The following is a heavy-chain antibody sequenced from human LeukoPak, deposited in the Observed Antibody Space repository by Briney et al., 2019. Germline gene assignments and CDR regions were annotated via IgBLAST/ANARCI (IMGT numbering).Heavy chain of an antibody. V-gene: IGHV3-7*01. J-gene: IGHJ1*01. D-gene: IGHD3-22*01. CDR1: GFSFSSDW. Sequence: GGSLRLSCAASGFSFSSDWMTRVRQAPGKGLECMANIKGEESEHYYVDAVMGRFTISKYTANNSLYLLMNRLSADDTAVYYCTAAGYSYALKYWGQGTLVTVSS. CDR3: TAAGYSYALKY. CDR2: IKGEESEH.